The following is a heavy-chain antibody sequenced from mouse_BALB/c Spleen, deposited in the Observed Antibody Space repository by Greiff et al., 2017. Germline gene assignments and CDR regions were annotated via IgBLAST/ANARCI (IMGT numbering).Heavy chain of an antibody. CDR3: AREEGYYGSSYYWYFDV. CDR1: GFNIKDTY. CDR2: IDPANGNT. D-gene: IGHD1-1*01. Sequence: EVQLQQPGAELVKPGASVKLSCTASGFNIKDTYMHWVKQRPEQGLEWIGRIDPANGNTKYDPKFQGKATITADTSSNTAYLQLSSLTSEDTAVYYCAREEGYYGSSYYWYFDVWGAGTTVTVSS. J-gene: IGHJ1*01. V-gene: IGHV14-3*02.